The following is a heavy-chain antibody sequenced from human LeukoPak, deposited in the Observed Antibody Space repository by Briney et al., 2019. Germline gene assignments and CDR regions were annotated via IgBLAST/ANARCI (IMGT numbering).Heavy chain of an antibody. Sequence: PGGSLRLSCVTSGFTFSTSWVNWVRQAPGKGLEWVANIKEDGSVKNYADSVKGRFTISRDNAKNSLYLQINCLRAEDTAVYYCARQWGWFTSGWWLDTFDVWGQGSMVIVSS. CDR1: GFTFSTSW. CDR3: ARQWGWFTSGWWLDTFDV. J-gene: IGHJ3*01. V-gene: IGHV3-7*01. D-gene: IGHD6-19*01. CDR2: IKEDGSVK.